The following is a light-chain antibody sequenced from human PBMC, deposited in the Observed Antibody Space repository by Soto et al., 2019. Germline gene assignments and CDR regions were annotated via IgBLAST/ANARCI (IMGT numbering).Light chain of an antibody. CDR2: GNT. V-gene: IGLV1-40*01. Sequence: QSVLTQPTSMSGAPGQRVTIYCTGSSSNIGAGYDVHWYLQLPGTAPKLLIYGNTNRPSGVPDRFSGSKSVSSASLAITGLQAEDEADYYWQSHDSSLHATVFGTGTKLTVL. CDR3: QSHDSSLHATV. J-gene: IGLJ1*01. CDR1: SSNIGAGYD.